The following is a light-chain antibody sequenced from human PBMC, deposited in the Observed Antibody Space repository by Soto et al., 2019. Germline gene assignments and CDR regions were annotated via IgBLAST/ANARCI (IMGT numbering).Light chain of an antibody. J-gene: IGKJ1*01. V-gene: IGKV3-20*01. CDR3: QHYGSSLRT. CDR1: QSVSSSS. CDR2: GAS. Sequence: EMVLTQSPGTLSVSPGERSALSCRSSQSVSSSSLAWYQQKPGQAPTFLIYGASRRAAGIPDRFSGSGSGTDFTLTISRLEPEDFAVYYCQHYGSSLRTFGQGTKV.